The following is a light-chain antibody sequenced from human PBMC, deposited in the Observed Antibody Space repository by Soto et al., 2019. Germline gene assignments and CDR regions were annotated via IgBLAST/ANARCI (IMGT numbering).Light chain of an antibody. CDR1: SGYSNYK. Sequence: QSVLTKPPSASASLGASVTLTCTLSSGYSNYKVDWYQQRPGKGPRFVMRGGTGGIVGSKGDGIPDSFSVLGSGLNRYLTIKNIQEEDESDYHCGADHGSGSNFVWVFGGGTKLTVL. V-gene: IGLV9-49*01. CDR2: GGTGGIVG. CDR3: GADHGSGSNFVWV. J-gene: IGLJ3*02.